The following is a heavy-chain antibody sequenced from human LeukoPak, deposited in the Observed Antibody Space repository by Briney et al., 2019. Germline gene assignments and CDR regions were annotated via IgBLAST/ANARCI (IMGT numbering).Heavy chain of an antibody. V-gene: IGHV3-74*01. CDR2: IKTDGSST. CDR1: GFTFSSYA. J-gene: IGHJ4*02. D-gene: IGHD6-13*01. CDR3: ARDFMYSISCTGC. Sequence: GGSLRLSCAASGFTFSSYAMSWVRQAPGKGLVWVSRIKTDGSSTSYADSVKGRFTISRDNAKNTMYLQMNSLRVEDTAVYYCARDFMYSISCTGCWGQGTLVTVSS.